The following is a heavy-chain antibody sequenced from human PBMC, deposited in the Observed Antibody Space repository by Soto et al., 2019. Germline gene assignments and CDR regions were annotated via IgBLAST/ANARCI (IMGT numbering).Heavy chain of an antibody. CDR1: GYSFTSYW. D-gene: IGHD3-10*01. CDR3: ARLHRYRNIGDDYGMDV. CDR2: IYPGDSDT. J-gene: IGHJ6*02. V-gene: IGHV5-51*01. Sequence: GESLKISYKGSGYSFTSYWIGWVRQMPGKGLEWMGIIYPGDSDTRYSPSFQGQVTISADKSISTAYLQWSSLKASDTAMYYCARLHRYRNIGDDYGMDVWGQGTTVTVSS.